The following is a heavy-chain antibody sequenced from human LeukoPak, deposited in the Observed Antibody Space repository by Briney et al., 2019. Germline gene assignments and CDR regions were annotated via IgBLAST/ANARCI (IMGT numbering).Heavy chain of an antibody. V-gene: IGHV3-23*01. CDR1: GFTFDNYA. D-gene: IGHD5-24*01. CDR3: AKGPKLGDGFHCDY. Sequence: QTGGSLRLSCVASGFTFDNYALSWVRQAPGKGLEWVSGISGSADNTYYADSVKGRFTISRDISKNTVYLQMNNLRVDDTAVYYCAKGPKLGDGFHCDYWGQGTLVTVSS. CDR2: ISGSADNT. J-gene: IGHJ4*02.